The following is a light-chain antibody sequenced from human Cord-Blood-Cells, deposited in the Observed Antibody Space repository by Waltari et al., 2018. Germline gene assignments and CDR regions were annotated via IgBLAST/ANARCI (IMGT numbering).Light chain of an antibody. CDR1: SSDVGGYNY. CDR3: SSFRV. Sequence: QSALTQPPSASGSPGQSVTIPCTGPSSDVGGYNYVSWYQQHPGNAPKLMIYEVSKRPSGVPDRFSGSKSGNTASLTVSGLQAEDEADYYCSSFRVFGTGTKVTVL. J-gene: IGLJ1*01. V-gene: IGLV2-8*01. CDR2: EVS.